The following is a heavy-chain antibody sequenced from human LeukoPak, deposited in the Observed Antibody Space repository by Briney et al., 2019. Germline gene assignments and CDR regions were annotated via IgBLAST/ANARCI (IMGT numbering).Heavy chain of an antibody. J-gene: IGHJ3*02. CDR1: GGSISSSRYY. D-gene: IGHD5-12*01. CDR3: ARHSRSGYSGYENAFDI. V-gene: IGHV4-39*01. CDR2: IYYSGST. Sequence: SETLSLTCTVSGGSISSSRYYWGWIRQPPGKGREWIGSIYYSGSTYYTPSLKSRVTISVDTSKNQFSLKLSSVTAADTAVYYCARHSRSGYSGYENAFDIWGQGTMVTVSS.